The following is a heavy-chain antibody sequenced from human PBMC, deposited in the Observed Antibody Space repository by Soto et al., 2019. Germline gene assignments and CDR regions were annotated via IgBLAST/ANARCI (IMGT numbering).Heavy chain of an antibody. J-gene: IGHJ6*02. Sequence: VGSLRLSCATSGFTFSSYSMNWVRQAPGKGLEWVSSISSSSSYIYYADSVKGRSTISRDNAKNSLYLQMNSLRAEDTAVYYCARDSNYYYYGMDVWGQGTTVTVSS. V-gene: IGHV3-21*01. CDR2: ISSSSSYI. CDR1: GFTFSSYS. CDR3: ARDSNYYYYGMDV.